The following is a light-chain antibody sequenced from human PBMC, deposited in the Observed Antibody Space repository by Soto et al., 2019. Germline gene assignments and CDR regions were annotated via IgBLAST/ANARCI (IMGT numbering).Light chain of an antibody. V-gene: IGKV1-33*01. CDR1: QDISNY. CDR2: DAS. J-gene: IGKJ4*01. Sequence: DIQMTQSPSSLSASVGDRVTITCQPSQDISNYLNWYQQKPGKAPKLLIYDASNLETGVPSRFSGSGSGTDFTFTISSLQPEDFATYYCQQYENLPLTFGGGTKVEMK. CDR3: QQYENLPLT.